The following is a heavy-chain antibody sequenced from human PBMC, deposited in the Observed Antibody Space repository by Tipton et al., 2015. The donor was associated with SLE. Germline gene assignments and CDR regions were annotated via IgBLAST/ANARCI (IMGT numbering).Heavy chain of an antibody. Sequence: TLSLTCTVSGGSISSGGYYWSWIRRHPGKGLEWIGYIYYSGSTYYNPSLKSRVTISVDTSKNQFYLELKSVTAADTAVYYCARERGSYYYFDSWGQGTLATVSS. CDR2: IYYSGST. CDR3: ARERGSYYYFDS. CDR1: GGSISSGGYY. J-gene: IGHJ4*02. D-gene: IGHD3-10*01. V-gene: IGHV4-31*03.